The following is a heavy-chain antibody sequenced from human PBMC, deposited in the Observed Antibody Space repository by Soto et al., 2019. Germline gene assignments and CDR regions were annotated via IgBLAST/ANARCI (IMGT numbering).Heavy chain of an antibody. V-gene: IGHV3-15*01. Sequence: EVQLVESGGGLVKPGGSLRLSCAASGFTFGNDWMNWVRQTPGKGLEWVGRIKSKTDGGTADYAATVKGRFTISRDDSKNALYLQMNSLKTEYTAVYYCTTDRGHMYDFDYWGQGTLVPVSS. CDR3: TTDRGHMYDFDY. D-gene: IGHD5-18*01. J-gene: IGHJ4*02. CDR2: IKSKTDGGTA. CDR1: GFTFGNDW.